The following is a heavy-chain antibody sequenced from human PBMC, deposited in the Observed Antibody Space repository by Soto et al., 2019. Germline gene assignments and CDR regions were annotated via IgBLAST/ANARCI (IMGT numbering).Heavy chain of an antibody. J-gene: IGHJ4*02. CDR3: ARGEYSSSWYSRYFDY. D-gene: IGHD6-13*01. CDR2: INHSGST. Sequence: QVQLQQWGAGLLKPSETLSLTCAVYGGSFSGYYWSWIRQPPGKGLEWIGEINHSGSTNYNPSLKSRVTISVDTSKNQFSLKLSSVTAADTAVYYCARGEYSSSWYSRYFDYWGQGTLVTVSS. V-gene: IGHV4-34*01. CDR1: GGSFSGYY.